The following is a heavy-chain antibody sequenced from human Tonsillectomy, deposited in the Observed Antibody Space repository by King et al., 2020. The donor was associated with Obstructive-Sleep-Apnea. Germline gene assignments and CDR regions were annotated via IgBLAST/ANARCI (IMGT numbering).Heavy chain of an antibody. CDR1: GFTFDDYA. V-gene: IGHV3-9*01. CDR3: TKSSGSYYYYNMDV. CDR2: ISWNSGSI. Sequence: VQLVESGGGLVQPGRSLRLSCAASGFTFDDYAMHWVRQGPGKGLEWVSGISWNSGSIGYADSVKGRFPISRDNAKNSLYLQMNSLRAEDTALYYCTKSSGSYYYYNMDVWGQGTTVTVSS. J-gene: IGHJ6*02. D-gene: IGHD3-3*01.